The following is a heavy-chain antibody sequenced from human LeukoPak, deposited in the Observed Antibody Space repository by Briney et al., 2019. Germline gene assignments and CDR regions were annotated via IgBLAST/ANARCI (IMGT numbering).Heavy chain of an antibody. D-gene: IGHD5-24*01. J-gene: IGHJ6*03. CDR3: ASASGAVEMATISACYYYYMDV. CDR1: GGTFSSYD. V-gene: IGHV1-69*13. CDR2: IIPIFGTA. Sequence: SVKVSCKASGGTFSSYDISWVRQAPGQGLEWMRGIIPIFGTANYAEKFQGRVTITPDESTSTAYMELSSLRSEDTAVYYCASASGAVEMATISACYYYYMDVWGKGTTVTVSS.